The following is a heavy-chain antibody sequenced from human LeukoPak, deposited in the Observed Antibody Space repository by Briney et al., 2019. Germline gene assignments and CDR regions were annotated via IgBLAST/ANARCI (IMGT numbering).Heavy chain of an antibody. D-gene: IGHD3-9*01. CDR3: AREFGGDILTGYDY. CDR1: GSTLSSYA. CDR2: IIPILGIA. Sequence: SVKVSCKASGSTLSSYAISWVRQAPGQGLEWMGRIIPILGIANYAQKFQGRVTITADKSTSTAYMELSSLRSEDTAVYYCAREFGGDILTGYDYWGQGTLVTVSS. J-gene: IGHJ4*02. V-gene: IGHV1-69*04.